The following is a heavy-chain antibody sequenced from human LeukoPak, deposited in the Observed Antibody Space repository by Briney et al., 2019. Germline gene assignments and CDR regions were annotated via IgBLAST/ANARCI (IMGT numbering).Heavy chain of an antibody. CDR1: GYTFTSYG. CDR3: ARDRGAPDYYYYYYMDV. D-gene: IGHD3-10*01. V-gene: IGHV1-18*01. Sequence: GASVKVSCKASGYTFTSYGISWVRQAPGQGLEWMGWISAYNGNTNYAQKLQGRVTMTTDTSTSTAYMELSSLRSEDTAVYYCARDRGAPDYYYYYYMDVWGKGTTVTVSS. CDR2: ISAYNGNT. J-gene: IGHJ6*03.